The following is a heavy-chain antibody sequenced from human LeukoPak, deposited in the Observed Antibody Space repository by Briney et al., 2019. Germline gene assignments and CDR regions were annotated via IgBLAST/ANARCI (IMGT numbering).Heavy chain of an antibody. CDR1: GFTVSSNY. Sequence: PGGSLRLSCAASGFTVSSNYMSWVRQAPGKGLEWVSVIYAGGSTYYADSVKGRFTISRDNSKNTLYLQMNTLRAEDTAVYYCARHDHYDSSGYYYGIDYWGQGTLVTASS. CDR3: ARHDHYDSSGYYYGIDY. D-gene: IGHD3-22*01. V-gene: IGHV3-53*01. CDR2: IYAGGST. J-gene: IGHJ4*02.